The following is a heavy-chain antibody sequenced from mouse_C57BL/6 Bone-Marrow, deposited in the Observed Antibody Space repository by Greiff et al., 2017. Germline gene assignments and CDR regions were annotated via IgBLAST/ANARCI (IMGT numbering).Heavy chain of an antibody. CDR2: IYPRSGNT. CDR1: GYTFTSYG. Sequence: QVQLQQSGAELARPGASVKLSCKASGYTFTSYGISWVKQRTGQGLEWIGEIYPRSGNTYYNEKFKGKATLTADKSSSTAYMELRSLTSEDSAVYFCASLYYGNSYFDYWGQGTTLTVSA. J-gene: IGHJ2*01. V-gene: IGHV1-81*01. D-gene: IGHD2-1*01. CDR3: ASLYYGNSYFDY.